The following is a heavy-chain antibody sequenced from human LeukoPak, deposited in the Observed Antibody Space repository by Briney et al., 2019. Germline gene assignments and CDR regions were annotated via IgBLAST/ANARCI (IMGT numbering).Heavy chain of an antibody. CDR2: INAGNGNT. J-gene: IGHJ4*02. CDR1: GYTFTSYA. Sequence: GASVKVSCKASGYTFTSYAMHWVRQAPGQRLEWMGWINAGNGNTKYSQKFQGRVTNTRDTSASTAYMELSSLRSEDTAVYYCARSEMATIWHDYWGQGTLVTVSS. CDR3: ARSEMATIWHDY. D-gene: IGHD5-24*01. V-gene: IGHV1-3*01.